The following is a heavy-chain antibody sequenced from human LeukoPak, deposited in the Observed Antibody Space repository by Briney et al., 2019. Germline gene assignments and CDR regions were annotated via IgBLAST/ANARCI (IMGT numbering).Heavy chain of an antibody. J-gene: IGHJ4*02. D-gene: IGHD5-18*01. V-gene: IGHV4-39*01. CDR1: GGSISSSSYY. CDR2: MYYGGST. CDR3: ARVRGGYTYSHDY. Sequence: SETLSLTCTVSGGSISSSSYYWGWIRQPPGKGLECIGNMYYGGSTYYNPSLKSRVTISVDTSKNQFSLKLTSVTAADTAVYYCARVRGGYTYSHDYWGQGTLVTVSS.